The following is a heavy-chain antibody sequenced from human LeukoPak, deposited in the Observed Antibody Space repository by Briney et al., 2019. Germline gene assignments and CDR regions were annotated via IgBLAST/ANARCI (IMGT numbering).Heavy chain of an antibody. Sequence: PSETLSLTCTVSGGSISGFVWSWIRQPPGEGLEYIGFTYDTGTTNYNPLLKSRVTLSVDTSKNQFTLKLNSVTAADTAVYYCARLTKGEQWLAYYFDYWGQGALVTVSS. D-gene: IGHD6-19*01. CDR3: ARLTKGEQWLAYYFDY. J-gene: IGHJ4*02. CDR2: TYDTGTT. V-gene: IGHV4-59*08. CDR1: GGSISGFV.